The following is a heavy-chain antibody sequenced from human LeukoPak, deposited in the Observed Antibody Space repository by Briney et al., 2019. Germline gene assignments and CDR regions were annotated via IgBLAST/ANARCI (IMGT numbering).Heavy chain of an antibody. V-gene: IGHV4-34*01. CDR2: INHSGST. D-gene: IGHD6-19*01. Sequence: SETLSLTCAVYGGSFSGYYWSWIRQPPGKGLEWIGEINHSGSTNYNPSLKSRVTISVDTSKNQFSLKLNSVTAADTAVYFCARQVVAVAGTGYFDYWGQGTLVTVSS. CDR1: GGSFSGYY. J-gene: IGHJ4*02. CDR3: ARQVVAVAGTGYFDY.